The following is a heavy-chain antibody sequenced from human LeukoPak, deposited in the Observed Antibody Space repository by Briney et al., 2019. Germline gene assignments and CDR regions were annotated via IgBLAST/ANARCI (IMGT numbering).Heavy chain of an antibody. V-gene: IGHV3-49*03. Sequence: PGGSLRLSCTASGFTFGDCAMSWIRHAPGKGLEWVGFIRSKAYGETADYAASVKGRFTISRDDSKAIAYLQMNSLKTEDTAVYHCTRDRGAYNLYDYWGQGTLVTVSS. D-gene: IGHD1-1*01. CDR3: TRDRGAYNLYDY. CDR2: IRSKAYGETA. CDR1: GFTFGDCA. J-gene: IGHJ4*02.